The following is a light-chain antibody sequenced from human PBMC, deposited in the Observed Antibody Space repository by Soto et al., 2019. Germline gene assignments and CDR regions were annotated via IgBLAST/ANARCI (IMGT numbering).Light chain of an antibody. CDR3: GTWDSSLRGV. CDR2: DNN. V-gene: IGLV1-51*01. Sequence: QTVVTQPPSVSAAPGQTVTISCSGSSSNIGNNYVSWYQQLPGTAPKLLIYDNNKRPSGIPDRFSGSKSGTSATLGITGLQTGDEADYYCGTWDSSLRGVFGGGTKVTVL. CDR1: SSNIGNNY. J-gene: IGLJ2*01.